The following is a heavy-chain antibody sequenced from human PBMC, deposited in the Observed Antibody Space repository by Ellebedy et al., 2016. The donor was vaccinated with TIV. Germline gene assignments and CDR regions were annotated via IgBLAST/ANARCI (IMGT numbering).Heavy chain of an antibody. Sequence: ASVKVSCXASGYTFTSYYMHWVRQAPGQGLEWMGIINPSGGSTSYAQKFQGRVTMTRDTSTSTVYMELSSLRSEDTAVYYCARRGSHYYWYFDLWGRGTLVTVSS. CDR1: GYTFTSYY. D-gene: IGHD1-26*01. CDR2: INPSGGST. CDR3: ARRGSHYYWYFDL. V-gene: IGHV1-46*01. J-gene: IGHJ2*01.